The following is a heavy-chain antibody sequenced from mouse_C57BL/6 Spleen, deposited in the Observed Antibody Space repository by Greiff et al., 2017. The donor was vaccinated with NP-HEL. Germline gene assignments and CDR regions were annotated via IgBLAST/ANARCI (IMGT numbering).Heavy chain of an antibody. J-gene: IGHJ1*03. CDR3: ARLCGDDYPNWYFDV. V-gene: IGHV5-15*01. D-gene: IGHD2-4*01. CDR1: GFTFSDYG. CDR2: ISNLAYSI. Sequence: EVQLVESGGGLVQPGGSLKLSCAASGFTFSDYGMAWVRQAPRKGPEWVAFISNLAYSIYYADTVTGRFTISRENAKNTLYLEMSSLRSEDTAMYYCARLCGDDYPNWYFDVWGTGTTVTVSS.